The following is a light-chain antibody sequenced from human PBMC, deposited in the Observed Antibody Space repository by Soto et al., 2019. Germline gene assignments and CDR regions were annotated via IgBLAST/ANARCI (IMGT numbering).Light chain of an antibody. CDR2: RNN. Sequence: QSVLTQPPSASGTPGQRVTISCSGSLSNIGSNFIYWYQQLPGSAPKLLINRNNVRPSGFPDRFSGSKSATSASLAIRGLRSEDAADYHFAACYDGLRGVVFCGGTQVTVL. CDR3: AACYDGLRGVV. CDR1: LSNIGSNF. J-gene: IGLJ2*01. V-gene: IGLV1-47*01.